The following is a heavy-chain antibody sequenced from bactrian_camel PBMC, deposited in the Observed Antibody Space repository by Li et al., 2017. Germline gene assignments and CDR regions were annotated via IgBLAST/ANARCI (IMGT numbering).Heavy chain of an antibody. V-gene: IGHV3S55*01. CDR2: IDSRGRT. J-gene: IGHJ4*01. CDR3: AADSCAEVQAGAPKH. D-gene: IGHD6*01. Sequence: VQLVESGGGSVQAGGSLRLSCAVSGYTDCNYAMGWFRQAPGKEREGVAGIDSRGRTSYADSVKGRFTISKDNDKNTLYLQMNSLKPEDTARYVCAADSCAEVQAGAPKHWGQGTQVTVS. CDR1: GYTDCNYA.